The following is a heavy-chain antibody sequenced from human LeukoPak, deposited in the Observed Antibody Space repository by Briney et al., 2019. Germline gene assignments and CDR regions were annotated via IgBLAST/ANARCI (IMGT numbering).Heavy chain of an antibody. CDR2: INHSGST. J-gene: IGHJ4*02. V-gene: IGHV4-34*01. CDR1: GGSFSGYY. D-gene: IGHD2-15*01. CDR3: ARGQEDIVVVVAAHNSYYFDY. Sequence: PSETLSLTRAVYGGSFSGYYWNWIRQPPGKGLEWIGEINHSGSTNYNPSLKSRVTISVDTSKNQFSLKLSSVTAADTAVYYCARGQEDIVVVVAAHNSYYFDYWGQGTLVTVSS.